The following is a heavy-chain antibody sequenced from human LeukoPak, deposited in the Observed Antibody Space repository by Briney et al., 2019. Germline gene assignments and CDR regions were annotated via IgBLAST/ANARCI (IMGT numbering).Heavy chain of an antibody. CDR2: IYTSGST. D-gene: IGHD5-18*01. CDR1: GGSISSYY. Sequence: SETLSLTCTVSGGSISSYYWSWIRQPPGKGLERIGYIYTSGSTNYNPSLKSRVTISVDTSKNQFSLKLSSVTAADTAVYYCAGNVDTDMVYYYYYMDVWGKGTTVTVSS. V-gene: IGHV4-4*09. CDR3: AGNVDTDMVYYYYYMDV. J-gene: IGHJ6*03.